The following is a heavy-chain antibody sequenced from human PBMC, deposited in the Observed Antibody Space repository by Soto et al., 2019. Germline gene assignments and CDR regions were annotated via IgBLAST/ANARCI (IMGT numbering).Heavy chain of an antibody. CDR1: GYTFTNYG. CDR3: ARVAYSSCWSAYYAMDV. Sequence: GASVKVSCKASGYTFTNYGTHWVRQAPGQGLEWMGWINAGNGNTKYSQRFQGRVTITRDTSANTAYMEVSSLRSEDTAVYYCARVAYSSCWSAYYAMDVWGQGTTVTVSS. D-gene: IGHD6-19*01. V-gene: IGHV1-3*01. CDR2: INAGNGNT. J-gene: IGHJ6*02.